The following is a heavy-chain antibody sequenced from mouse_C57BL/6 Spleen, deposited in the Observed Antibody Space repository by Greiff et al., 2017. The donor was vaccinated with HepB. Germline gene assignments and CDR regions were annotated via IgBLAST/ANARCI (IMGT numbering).Heavy chain of an antibody. J-gene: IGHJ4*01. Sequence: VQLQQPGTELVKPGASVKLSCKASGYTFTSYWMHWVKQRPGQGLEWIGNINPSNGGTNYNEKFKSKATLTVEKYSSTAYMQLSSLTAEDSAVYYCARRRGYDGGGYYYAMDYWGQGTSVTVSS. D-gene: IGHD2-2*01. CDR2: INPSNGGT. CDR3: ARRRGYDGGGYYYAMDY. V-gene: IGHV1-53*01. CDR1: GYTFTSYW.